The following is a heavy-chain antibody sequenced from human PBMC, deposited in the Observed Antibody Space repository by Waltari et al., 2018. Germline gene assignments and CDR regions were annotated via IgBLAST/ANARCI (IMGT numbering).Heavy chain of an antibody. CDR3: ARGGGIAAAGTGYYFDY. CDR1: GYTFTSYY. D-gene: IGHD6-13*01. V-gene: IGHV1-46*01. Sequence: QVQLVQSGAEVKKPGASVKVSCKASGYTFTSYYMHWVRQAPGQGLEWMGIINPSGGSTSYAQKFQGRVTMTRDTSTSTVYMELSSLRSEDTAVYYCARGGGIAAAGTGYYFDYWGQGTLVTVSS. CDR2: INPSGGST. J-gene: IGHJ4*02.